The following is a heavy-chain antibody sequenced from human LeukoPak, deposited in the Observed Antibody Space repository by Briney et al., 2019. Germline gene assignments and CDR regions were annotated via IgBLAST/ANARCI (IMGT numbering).Heavy chain of an antibody. CDR1: GGSISSSSYY. J-gene: IGHJ4*02. D-gene: IGHD1-26*01. Sequence: SETLSLTCTVSGGSISSSSYYWGWIRQPPGKGLEWIGSIYYSGSTYYNPSLKSRVTISVDTSKNQFSLKLSSVTAADTAVYYCARDNSMGTTAYWGQGTLVTVSS. CDR2: IYYSGST. V-gene: IGHV4-39*07. CDR3: ARDNSMGTTAY.